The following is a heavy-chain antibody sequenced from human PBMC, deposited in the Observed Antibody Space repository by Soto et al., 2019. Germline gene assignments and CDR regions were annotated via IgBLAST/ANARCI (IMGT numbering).Heavy chain of an antibody. CDR2: INHSGST. J-gene: IGHJ2*01. Sequence: QVQLQQWGAGLLKPSETLSLTCAVYGGSFSGYYWSWIRQPPGKGLEWIGEINHSGSTNYNPSLKSRVTISVDSSKNQISLKLTSVTAADAAVYYCASYYGDSDYWYFDLWGRGTLVTVSS. D-gene: IGHD4-17*01. CDR1: GGSFSGYY. V-gene: IGHV4-34*01. CDR3: ASYYGDSDYWYFDL.